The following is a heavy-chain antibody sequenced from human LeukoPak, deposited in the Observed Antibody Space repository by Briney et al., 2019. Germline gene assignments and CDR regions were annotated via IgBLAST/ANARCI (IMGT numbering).Heavy chain of an antibody. CDR3: AKTFPYGTTWYGFCDY. CDR2: IRGSGGST. Sequence: GGSLRLSCAASGFPFSNNVMTWVRQAPGRGLDWLAAIRGSGGSTYYADSVKGRFTTSRDNSKNMLYLQMNSLRDEDTAVYYCAKTFPYGTTWYGFCDYWGQGALVTVSS. CDR1: GFPFSNNV. D-gene: IGHD3-3*01. J-gene: IGHJ4*02. V-gene: IGHV3-23*01.